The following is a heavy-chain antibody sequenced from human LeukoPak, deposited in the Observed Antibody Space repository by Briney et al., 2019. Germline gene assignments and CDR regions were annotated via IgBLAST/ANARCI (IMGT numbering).Heavy chain of an antibody. D-gene: IGHD6-19*01. CDR3: TTPGPIAVAGRGAMIDY. J-gene: IGHJ4*02. V-gene: IGHV3-15*01. CDR1: GFTFSNAW. Sequence: GGSLRLSCAASGFTFSNAWMSWVRQAPGKGLEWVGRIKSKTDGGTTDYAAPVKGRFTISRDDSKNTLYLQMNSLKIEDTAVYYCTTPGPIAVAGRGAMIDYWGQGTLVTVSS. CDR2: IKSKTDGGTT.